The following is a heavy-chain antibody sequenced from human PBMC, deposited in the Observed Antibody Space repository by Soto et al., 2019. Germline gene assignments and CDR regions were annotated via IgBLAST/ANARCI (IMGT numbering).Heavy chain of an antibody. CDR3: AKDLGGGYSSGGGLDY. CDR1: GFTFSSYG. CDR2: ISYDGSNK. Sequence: QVQLVESGGGVVQPGRSLRLSCAASGFTFSSYGMHWVRQAPGKGLEWVAVISYDGSNKYYADSVKGLFTISRDNSKNTLYLQMNSLRAEDTAVYYCAKDLGGGYSSGGGLDYWGQGTLVTVSS. J-gene: IGHJ4*02. V-gene: IGHV3-30*18. D-gene: IGHD6-19*01.